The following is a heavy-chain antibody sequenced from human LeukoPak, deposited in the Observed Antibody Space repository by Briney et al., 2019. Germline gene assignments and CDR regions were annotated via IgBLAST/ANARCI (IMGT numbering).Heavy chain of an antibody. D-gene: IGHD5-12*01. CDR1: GGSISSYY. J-gene: IGHJ6*03. Sequence: SETLSLTCTVSGGSISSYYWSWIRQPPGKGLEWIGYIYYSGSTNYNPSLKSRVTISVDTSKNQFSLKLSSVTAADTAVYYCARSGIRGYDRVDYYYYYYMDVWGKGTTATISS. V-gene: IGHV4-59*01. CDR2: IYYSGST. CDR3: ARSGIRGYDRVDYYYYYYMDV.